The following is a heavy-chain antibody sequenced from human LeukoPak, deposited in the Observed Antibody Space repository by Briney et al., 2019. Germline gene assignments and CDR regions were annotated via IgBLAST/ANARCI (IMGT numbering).Heavy chain of an antibody. CDR2: ISSSSSYI. J-gene: IGHJ4*02. Sequence: GGSLRLSCAASGFTFSSYSMNWVRQAPGKGLEWVSSISSSSSYIYYADSVKGRFTISRDNAKNSLYLQMNSLRAEDTAVYYSARDSSRGYDFWSGTSDFDYWGQGTLVTVSS. D-gene: IGHD3-3*01. V-gene: IGHV3-21*01. CDR1: GFTFSSYS. CDR3: ARDSSRGYDFWSGTSDFDY.